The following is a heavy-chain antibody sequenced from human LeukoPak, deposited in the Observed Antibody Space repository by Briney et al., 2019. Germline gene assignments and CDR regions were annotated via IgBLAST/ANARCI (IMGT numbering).Heavy chain of an antibody. CDR1: GGSIRSLGYS. D-gene: IGHD5-12*01. J-gene: IGHJ5*02. CDR3: ARSVSAYAGRGWFDP. Sequence: SETLSLTCSVSGGSIRSLGYSWGWIRQPPGKGLEWIASMYYTGTTYYNPSVKSRVTMSVDTSKNQFSLNLTSVTAADTAVFYCARSVSAYAGRGWFDPWGQGTLVNVSS. V-gene: IGHV4-39*07. CDR2: MYYTGTT.